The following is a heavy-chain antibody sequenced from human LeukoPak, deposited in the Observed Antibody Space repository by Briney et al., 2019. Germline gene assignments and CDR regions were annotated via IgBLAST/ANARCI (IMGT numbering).Heavy chain of an antibody. J-gene: IGHJ3*02. CDR3: ARDSYGGIDAFDI. CDR2: ISRSSSTI. Sequence: GGSLRLSCAASGFTFSSYSMNWVRQAPGKGLEWVSYISRSSSTIYYADSVKGRFTISRDNAKNSLYLQMNSLRAEDTAVYYCARDSYGGIDAFDIWGQGTMVTVSS. D-gene: IGHD4-23*01. CDR1: GFTFSSYS. V-gene: IGHV3-48*01.